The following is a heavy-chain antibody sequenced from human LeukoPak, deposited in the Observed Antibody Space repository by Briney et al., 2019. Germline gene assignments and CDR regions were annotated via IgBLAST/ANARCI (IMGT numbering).Heavy chain of an antibody. CDR3: ASDSISMNAFDA. D-gene: IGHD3-22*01. CDR2: ISYIGST. Sequence: SETLSLTCTVPGGSFTPHYWSWIRQPPGKGLEWIGYISYIGSTNYNPSLKSRVTKSIDTSKNEVSLMLTSVTAADTAVYYCASDSISMNAFDAWGQGTMVTVSS. J-gene: IGHJ3*01. CDR1: GGSFTPHY. V-gene: IGHV4-59*11.